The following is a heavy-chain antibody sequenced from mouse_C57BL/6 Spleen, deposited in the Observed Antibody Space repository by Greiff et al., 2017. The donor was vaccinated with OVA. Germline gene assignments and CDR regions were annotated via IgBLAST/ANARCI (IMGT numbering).Heavy chain of an antibody. V-gene: IGHV1-72*01. J-gene: IGHJ2*01. CDR2: LDPNRGGT. D-gene: IGHD2-2*01. CDR3: ARGVTSDY. Sequence: VQLQQPGAELVKPGASVKLSCKASGYTFTSYWLHWVKQRPGRGLEWIGRLDPNRGGTKYNEKFKSKATLTVDKPSSTAYMQLSSLTSEDSAVYYWARGVTSDYWGQGTTLTVSA. CDR1: GYTFTSYW.